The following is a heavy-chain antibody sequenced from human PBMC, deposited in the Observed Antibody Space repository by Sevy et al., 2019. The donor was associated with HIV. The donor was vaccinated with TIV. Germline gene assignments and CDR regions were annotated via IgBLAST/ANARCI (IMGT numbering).Heavy chain of an antibody. Sequence: SETMSLTCTVSGASIRSRGYYWGWIRQPPVKGLEWIASINYSGITFHNPSLKSRVTISADMSKIQFSLRLRSVTAEDSSTYFCVGPKLPYMSGWHYFDYWGQGTVVTVSS. CDR1: GASIRSRGYY. D-gene: IGHD2-2*02. V-gene: IGHV4-39*01. J-gene: IGHJ4*02. CDR2: INYSGIT. CDR3: VGPKLPYMSGWHYFDY.